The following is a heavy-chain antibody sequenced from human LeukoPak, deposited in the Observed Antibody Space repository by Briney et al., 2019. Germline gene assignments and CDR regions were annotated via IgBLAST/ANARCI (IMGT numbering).Heavy chain of an antibody. D-gene: IGHD1-1*01. CDR1: GFTFSSYG. CDR2: ISYDGSNK. J-gene: IGHJ4*02. Sequence: PGRSLRLSCAASGFTFSSYGMHWVRQAPGKGLEWVAVISYDGSNKYYADSVKGRFTISRDNSKNTLDLQMNSLRAEDTAVYYCAKDRGVRTIRSRGHFDYWGQGTLVTVSS. CDR3: AKDRGVRTIRSRGHFDY. V-gene: IGHV3-30*18.